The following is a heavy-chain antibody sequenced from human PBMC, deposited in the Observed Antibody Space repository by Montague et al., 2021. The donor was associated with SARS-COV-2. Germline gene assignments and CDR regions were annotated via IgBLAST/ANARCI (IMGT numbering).Heavy chain of an antibody. V-gene: IGHV3-23*03. J-gene: IGHJ4*02. CDR2: LYSGCSSP. CDR1: GFTFSHYA. D-gene: IGHD3-3*01. CDR3: AKDPHYDFWSGYYFDY. Sequence: SLRLSGAASGFTFSHYAMSWVRQAPGKGLEWVSVLYSGCSSPYYSDSLXVRFTISRDNSKNTLYLQMNSLRAEDTAVYYCAKDPHYDFWSGYYFDYWGQGTLVTVSS.